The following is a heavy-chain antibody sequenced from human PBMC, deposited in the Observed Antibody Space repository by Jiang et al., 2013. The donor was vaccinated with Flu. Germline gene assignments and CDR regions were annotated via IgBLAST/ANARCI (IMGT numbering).Heavy chain of an antibody. D-gene: IGHD3-10*01. Sequence: CAASGFTFDDYAMHWVRQAPGKGLEWVSGISWNSGSIGYADSVKGRFTISRDNAKNSLYLQMNSLRAEDTALYYCAKDRYYRGVIIIQGAFDIWGQGTMVTVSS. V-gene: IGHV3-9*01. CDR2: ISWNSGSI. CDR3: AKDRYYRGVIIIQGAFDI. J-gene: IGHJ3*02. CDR1: GFTFDDYA.